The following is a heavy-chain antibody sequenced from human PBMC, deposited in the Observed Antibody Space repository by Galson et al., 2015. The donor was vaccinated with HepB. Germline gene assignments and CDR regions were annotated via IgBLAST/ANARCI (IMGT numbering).Heavy chain of an antibody. V-gene: IGHV3-66*02. D-gene: IGHD5-18*01. CDR1: GFTVSSNY. CDR3: ARSRGYSYGYDYYYYGMDV. CDR2: IYSGGST. Sequence: SLRLSCAASGFTVSSNYMSWVRQAPGKGLEWVSVIYSGGSTYYADSVKGRFTISRDNSKNTLYLQMNSQRAEDTAVYYCARSRGYSYGYDYYYYGMDVWGQGTTVTVSS. J-gene: IGHJ6*02.